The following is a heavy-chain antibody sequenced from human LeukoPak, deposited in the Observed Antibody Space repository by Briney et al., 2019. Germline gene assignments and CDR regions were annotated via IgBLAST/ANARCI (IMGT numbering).Heavy chain of an antibody. D-gene: IGHD1-26*01. V-gene: IGHV3-73*01. J-gene: IGHJ4*02. Sequence: GGSLKLSCATSGFTFSASAINWVRQASGEGLEWVGRIASKGKNYATEYAASVKGRFTTSRDDSKNTAYLQMNSLKTEDTAVYYCSRSGGDGATGEWGQGTLVTVSS. CDR2: IASKGKNYAT. CDR1: GFTFSASA. CDR3: SRSGGDGATGE.